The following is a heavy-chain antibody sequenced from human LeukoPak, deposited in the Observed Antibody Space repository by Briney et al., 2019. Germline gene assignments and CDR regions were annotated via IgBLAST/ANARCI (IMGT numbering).Heavy chain of an antibody. J-gene: IGHJ4*02. CDR3: ARDGRLTIFVRGIITEGSPPKN. Sequence: RWASVKVSCKASGYTFTDSYMHWVRQAPGQGLEWMGWINPKTGGTNYAQRFQGRVTMTRDTSIRTAYMGLNSLRSDDTAVYYCARDGRLTIFVRGIITEGSPPKNWGQGILVTVSS. CDR2: INPKTGGT. V-gene: IGHV1-2*02. D-gene: IGHD3-10*01. CDR1: GYTFTDSY.